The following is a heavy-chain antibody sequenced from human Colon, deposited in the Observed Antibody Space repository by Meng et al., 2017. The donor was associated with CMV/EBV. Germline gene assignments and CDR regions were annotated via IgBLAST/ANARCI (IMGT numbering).Heavy chain of an antibody. J-gene: IGHJ5*02. CDR2: INPGTGDT. CDR1: GYTFIGYY. D-gene: IGHD7-27*01. V-gene: IGHV1-2*05. CDR3: ATEVNWGRHCTITNCPT. Sequence: ASVKVSCKASGYTFIGYYLHWVRQAPGRGLEWMGRINPGTGDTDYAQRFQGRVTMTRDTSSNTAYMDLTKLTSDDTGVYYCATEVNWGRHCTITNCPTWGQGTLVTVSS.